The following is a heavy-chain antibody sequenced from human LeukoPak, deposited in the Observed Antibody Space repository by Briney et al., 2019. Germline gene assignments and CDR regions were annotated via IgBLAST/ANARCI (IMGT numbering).Heavy chain of an antibody. J-gene: IGHJ6*04. CDR3: TRKTAYDILTGYSYGMDV. CDR1: GGTFSSYA. CDR2: IIPIFGTA. V-gene: IGHV1-69*06. D-gene: IGHD3-9*01. Sequence: ASVKVSCKASGGTFSSYAIRWVRQAPGQGLEWMGGIIPIFGTANYAQKFQGRVTITADKSTSTAYMELSSLRSEDTAVFFFTRKTAYDILTGYSYGMDVWGKGTTVTVSS.